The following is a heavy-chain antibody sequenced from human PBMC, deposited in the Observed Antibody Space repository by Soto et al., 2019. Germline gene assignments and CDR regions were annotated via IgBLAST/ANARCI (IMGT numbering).Heavy chain of an antibody. CDR2: VYYTGDT. J-gene: IGHJ6*02. CDR1: SGPDRSHN. V-gene: IGHV4-59*08. D-gene: IGHD4-17*01. Sequence: QVQLQQSGPRLVKPSETLSLTCTVSSGPDRSHNWGWIRQPPGRGLEWIGYVYYTGDTAYNPSLRGRFTISADTSTNDISLTLNSVPAADTAVYYCVRQGIDYLHGLVDVWGQGTTVSVSS. CDR3: VRQGIDYLHGLVDV.